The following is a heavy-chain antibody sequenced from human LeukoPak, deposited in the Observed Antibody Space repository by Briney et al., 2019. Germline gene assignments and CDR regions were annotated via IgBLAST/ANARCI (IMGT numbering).Heavy chain of an antibody. J-gene: IGHJ4*02. D-gene: IGHD3-22*01. CDR2: ISYDGSNK. CDR3: ARGTDYYEHLAY. V-gene: IGHV3-30-3*01. Sequence: PGGSLRLSCAASGFTFSSYAMHWVRQAPGKGLEWVAVISYDGSNKYYADSVKGRFTISRDNSKNTLYLQMNSLRAEDTAVYYCARGTDYYEHLAYWGQGTLVTVSS. CDR1: GFTFSSYA.